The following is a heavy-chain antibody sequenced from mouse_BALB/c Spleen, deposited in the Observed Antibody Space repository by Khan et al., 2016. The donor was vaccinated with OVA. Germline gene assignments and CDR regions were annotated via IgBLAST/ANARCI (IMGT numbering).Heavy chain of an antibody. Sequence: VQLQESGPGLVKPSQSLSLTCTVTGYSITSAYAWNWIRPFPGNKLEWMGYISYSGSTSYTPSLQSRISITRDTSTNQFFLQLNSVTTEDTATYYCARGRAYWGQGTLVTVSA. J-gene: IGHJ3*01. CDR2: ISYSGST. V-gene: IGHV3-2*02. CDR3: ARGRAY. D-gene: IGHD3-3*01. CDR1: GYSITSAYA.